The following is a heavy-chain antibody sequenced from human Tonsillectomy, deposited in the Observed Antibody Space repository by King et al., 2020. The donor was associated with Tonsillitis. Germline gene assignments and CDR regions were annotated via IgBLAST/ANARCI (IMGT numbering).Heavy chain of an antibody. Sequence: QLVQSGGGLIQPGGSLRRSCAASGFTVTRNYMSWARQAPGKGLEWGSAIYSGGSTYYADSVKGRFTISRDNSKNTLSLQMNSLRAEDTAVYYCARDGNTAMANDAFDIWGQGTMVTVSS. J-gene: IGHJ3*02. D-gene: IGHD5-18*01. CDR3: ARDGNTAMANDAFDI. CDR2: IYSGGST. V-gene: IGHV3-53*01. CDR1: GFTVTRNY.